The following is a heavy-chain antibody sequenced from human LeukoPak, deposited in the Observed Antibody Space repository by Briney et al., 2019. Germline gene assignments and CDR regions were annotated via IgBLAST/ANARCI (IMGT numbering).Heavy chain of an antibody. D-gene: IGHD2-2*01. J-gene: IGHJ4*02. CDR1: GFTFSSYA. Sequence: GGSLRLSCAASGFTFSSYAMHWVRQAPGKGLEYVSAISSIGGSTYYANSVKGRFTISRDNSKNTLYLQMGSLRAEDMAVYYCARGRGLYCSSTSCSSFDYWGQGTLVTVSS. CDR3: ARGRGLYCSSTSCSSFDY. CDR2: ISSIGGST. V-gene: IGHV3-64*01.